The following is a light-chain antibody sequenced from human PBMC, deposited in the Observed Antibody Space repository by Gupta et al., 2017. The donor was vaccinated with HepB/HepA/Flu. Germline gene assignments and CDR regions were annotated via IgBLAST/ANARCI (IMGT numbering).Light chain of an antibody. J-gene: IGKJ5*01. Sequence: IVWTQSPGTLSFFPGERVTLACRAIQRILGNNLQWSEQNPGQAPMLLVYGASSLATRVTGRFSGSDFIHHFTLTISSRDHVDFAVHYCKCDSKSPPHTFGQGTRLE. CDR2: GAS. CDR1: QRILGNN. V-gene: IGKV3-20*01. CDR3: KCDSKSPPHT.